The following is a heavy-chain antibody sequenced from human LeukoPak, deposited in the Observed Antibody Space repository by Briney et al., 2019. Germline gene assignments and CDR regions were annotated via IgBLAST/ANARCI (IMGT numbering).Heavy chain of an antibody. CDR2: ISYDGSNK. CDR3: ARDRGSDFWSGYYNY. D-gene: IGHD3-3*01. Sequence: GGSLRLSCAASGFTFSSYAMHRVRQAPGKGLEWVAVISYDGSNKYYADSVKGRFTISRDNSKNTLYLQMNSLRAEDTAVYYCARDRGSDFWSGYYNYWGQGTLVTVSS. V-gene: IGHV3-30-3*01. J-gene: IGHJ4*02. CDR1: GFTFSSYA.